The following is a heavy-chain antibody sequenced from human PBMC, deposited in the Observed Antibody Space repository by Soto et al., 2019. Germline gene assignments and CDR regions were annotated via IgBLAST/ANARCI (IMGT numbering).Heavy chain of an antibody. D-gene: IGHD6-19*01. CDR1: RCTVSRHW. Sequence: EVQLVESGGVLVQPGGSLRLSCVGSRCTVSRHWMHWVRQTPGKGPVWVPRIRGDGSSTAYAVSVRGRFAISRDNAKNTLYLQMNNLRAEVSTVYFCAKESIAVMRAIRWFDPWVLRTEVTVSS. CDR2: IRGDGSST. CDR3: AKESIAVMRAIRWFDP. J-gene: IGHJ5*02. V-gene: IGHV3-74*03.